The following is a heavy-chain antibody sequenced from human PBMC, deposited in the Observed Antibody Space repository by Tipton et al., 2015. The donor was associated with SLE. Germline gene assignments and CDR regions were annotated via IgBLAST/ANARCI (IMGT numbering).Heavy chain of an antibody. V-gene: IGHV3-23*01. CDR2: ISESGVST. J-gene: IGHJ4*02. D-gene: IGHD5-12*01. CDR3: ARDSRWLPDY. CDR1: GFTFSSHV. Sequence: SLRLSCAASGFTFSSHVMTWVRQAPGKGLEWVSGISESGVSTYYADSVKGRFTISRDNSKNALYLQMGSLRDEDMAVYYCARDSRWLPDYWGQGTLVTVSS.